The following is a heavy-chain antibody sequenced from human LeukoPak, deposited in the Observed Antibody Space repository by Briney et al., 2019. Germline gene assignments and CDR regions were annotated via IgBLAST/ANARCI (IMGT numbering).Heavy chain of an antibody. CDR2: IWYDGSNK. V-gene: IGHV3-33*01. J-gene: IGHJ6*02. CDR3: AREYIVVVPAVENYYYYGMDV. D-gene: IGHD2-2*01. CDR1: GFTFSSYG. Sequence: GRSLRLSCAASGFTFSSYGMHWVRQAPGKGLGWVAVIWYDGSNKYYADSVKGRFTISRDNSKNTLYLQMNSLRAEDTAVYYCAREYIVVVPAVENYYYYGMDVWGQGTTVTVSS.